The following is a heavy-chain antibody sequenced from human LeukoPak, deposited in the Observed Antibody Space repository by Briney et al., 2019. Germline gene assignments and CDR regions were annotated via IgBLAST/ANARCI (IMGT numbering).Heavy chain of an antibody. V-gene: IGHV1-8*01. Sequence: GASVKVSCKASGYTFTSYDISWVRQASGQGLEWMGWMNPNNGDTGHAQKFQGRVTMTWNTSISTAYMELSSLRPDDTAVYYCARHYAGRCFDYWGQGTLVTVSS. CDR2: MNPNNGDT. J-gene: IGHJ4*02. CDR3: ARHYAGRCFDY. CDR1: GYTFTSYD. D-gene: IGHD1-14*01.